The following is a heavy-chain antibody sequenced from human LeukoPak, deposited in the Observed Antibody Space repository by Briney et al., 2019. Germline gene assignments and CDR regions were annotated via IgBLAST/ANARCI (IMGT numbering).Heavy chain of an antibody. Sequence: GGSLRLSCAASGFTFSSYSMNWVRQAPGKGLEWVSSISSSSSYIYCADSVKGRFTISRDHAKNSLYLQMNSLRAEDTAVYYCAGYAGAPSTFDYWGQGTLVTVSS. CDR1: GFTFSSYS. J-gene: IGHJ4*02. D-gene: IGHD2-2*01. V-gene: IGHV3-21*01. CDR2: ISSSSSYI. CDR3: AGYAGAPSTFDY.